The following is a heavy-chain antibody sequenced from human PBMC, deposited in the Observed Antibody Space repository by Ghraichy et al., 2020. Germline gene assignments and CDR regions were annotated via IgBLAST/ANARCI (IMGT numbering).Heavy chain of an antibody. J-gene: IGHJ4*02. Sequence: GGSLRLSCAASGFTFSSYWMSWVRQAPGKGLEWVANIKEDGSVKYYVDSVKGRFTISRDNAKNSLFLQMNSLRAEDTAVYYCARDKPNYYFWSGYYGYWGQGTLVTVSS. CDR1: GFTFSSYW. V-gene: IGHV3-7*01. CDR2: IKEDGSVK. D-gene: IGHD3-3*01. CDR3: ARDKPNYYFWSGYYGY.